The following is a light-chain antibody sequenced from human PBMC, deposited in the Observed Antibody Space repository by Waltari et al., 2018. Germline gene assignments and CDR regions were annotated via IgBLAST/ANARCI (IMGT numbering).Light chain of an antibody. J-gene: IGLJ3*02. CDR3: NSRDTNDNLLL. V-gene: IGLV3-19*01. CDR2: GKN. CDR1: SLRNYY. Sequence: SSELTQDPAVSVALGQTVRITCQGDSLRNYYANWYQQKSGQAPVLVIYGKNNRPSGIPDRFSGSSTGNIASLTITGAQAEDEADYYCNSRDTNDNLLLFGGGTKLTVL.